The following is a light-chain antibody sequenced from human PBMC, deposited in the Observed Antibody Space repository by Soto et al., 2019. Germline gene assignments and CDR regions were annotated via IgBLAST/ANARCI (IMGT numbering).Light chain of an antibody. J-gene: IGKJ2*01. CDR1: QNIDNW. CDR2: KAS. Sequence: DIQKTQSPSTMSASVGDRVTITCRASQNIDNWLAWYQQKPGKAPKLVIYKASNLETGVPSRFSASGSGTEFTLTISSLQPDDFATYYCQQYNGYSYTFGQGTRLDIK. V-gene: IGKV1-5*03. CDR3: QQYNGYSYT.